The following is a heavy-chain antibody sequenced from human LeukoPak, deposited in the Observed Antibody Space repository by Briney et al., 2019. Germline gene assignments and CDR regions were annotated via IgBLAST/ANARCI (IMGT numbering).Heavy chain of an antibody. D-gene: IGHD1-14*01. J-gene: IGHJ4*02. Sequence: PGRSLRLSCAASGFTFSSYGMHWVRQAPGKGLEWVAVISYDGSNKYYADSVKGRFTISRDNSKNTLYLQMNSLRAEDTAVYYCARGGGITGTPDYDYWGQGTLVTVSS. CDR2: ISYDGSNK. CDR3: ARGGGITGTPDYDY. CDR1: GFTFSSYG. V-gene: IGHV3-30*03.